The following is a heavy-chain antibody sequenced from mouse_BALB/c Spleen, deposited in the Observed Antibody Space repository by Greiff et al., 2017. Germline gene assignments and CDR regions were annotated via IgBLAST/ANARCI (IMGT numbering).Heavy chain of an antibody. CDR2: ISDGGSYT. J-gene: IGHJ3*01. V-gene: IGHV5-4*02. CDR1: GFTFSDYY. Sequence: EVQGVESGGGLVKPGGSLKLSCAASGFTFSDYYMYWVRQTPETRLEWVATISDGGSYTYYPDSVKGRFTISRDNAKNNLYLQMSSLKSEDTAMYYCARSQLGLHSWCAYWGQGTLVTVSA. CDR3: ARSQLGLHSWCAY. D-gene: IGHD3-1*01.